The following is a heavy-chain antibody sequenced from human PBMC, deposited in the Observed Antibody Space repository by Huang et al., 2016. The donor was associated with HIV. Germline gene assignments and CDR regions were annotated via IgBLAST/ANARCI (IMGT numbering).Heavy chain of an antibody. V-gene: IGHV3-74*01. CDR3: ARALWFGEFDWYFDL. J-gene: IGHJ2*01. CDR1: GFTFSSYW. D-gene: IGHD3-10*01. Sequence: EVQLVESGGGLVQPGGSLRLSCAASGFTFSSYWMHWVRQAPGKGLVGGSRISMDGSSTSDADTVKGRFTISRDNAKNTLYLQMNSLRAEDTAVYYCARALWFGEFDWYFDLWGRGTLVTVSS. CDR2: ISMDGSST.